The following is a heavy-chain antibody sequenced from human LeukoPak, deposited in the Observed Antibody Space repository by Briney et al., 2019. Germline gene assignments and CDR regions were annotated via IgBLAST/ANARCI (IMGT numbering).Heavy chain of an antibody. CDR2: IIPISGTA. Sequence: SVKVSCKASGDTFSTYGFSWVRQAPGQGREWMGRIIPISGTAHYARKFQGRVTITTDEATSTAYMELSSPRSEDTGAYYCAREHGAPLRYYYYYMDVWGKGTTVTVSS. D-gene: IGHD4-17*01. J-gene: IGHJ6*03. V-gene: IGHV1-69*05. CDR3: AREHGAPLRYYYYYMDV. CDR1: GDTFSTYG.